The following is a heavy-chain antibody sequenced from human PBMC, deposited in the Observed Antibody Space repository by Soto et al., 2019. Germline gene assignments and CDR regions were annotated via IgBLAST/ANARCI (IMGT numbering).Heavy chain of an antibody. CDR2: IYYSGST. CDR3: ARAPIVVVPAAMGLYYFDY. J-gene: IGHJ4*02. Sequence: VQLQESGPGLVKPSQTLSLTCTVSGGSISSGGYYWSWIRQHPGKGLEWIGYIYYSGSTYYNPSLKSRVTISVDTSKNQFSLKLSSVTAADTAVYYCARAPIVVVPAAMGLYYFDYWGQGTLVTVSS. V-gene: IGHV4-31*03. CDR1: GGSISSGGYY. D-gene: IGHD2-2*01.